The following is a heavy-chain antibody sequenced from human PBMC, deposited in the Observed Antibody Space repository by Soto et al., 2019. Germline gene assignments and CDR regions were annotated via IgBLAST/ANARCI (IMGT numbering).Heavy chain of an antibody. CDR3: ARGAGTMVRGRSFGY. D-gene: IGHD3-10*01. CDR2: INHSGST. Sequence: QVQLQQWGAGLLKPSETLSLTCAVYGGSFSGYYWSWIRQPPGKGLEWIGEINHSGSTNYNPSLKSRVTISVDTSKNQFSLKLSSVTAADTAVYYCARGAGTMVRGRSFGYWGQGTLLTVSS. J-gene: IGHJ4*02. V-gene: IGHV4-34*01. CDR1: GGSFSGYY.